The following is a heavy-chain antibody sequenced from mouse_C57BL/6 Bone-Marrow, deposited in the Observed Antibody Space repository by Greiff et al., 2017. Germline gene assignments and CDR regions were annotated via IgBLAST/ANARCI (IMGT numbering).Heavy chain of an antibody. J-gene: IGHJ2*01. Sequence: QVQLQQSVAELMKPGASVKLSCKATGYTFTGYWIEWVKQRPGHGLEWIGEILPGSGSTNYNQKFQGKATLTADPSSNTAYMQLSSLTTEDSDIYDYERDSPGPYYFDYWGQGTTLTVSS. D-gene: IGHD2-12*01. CDR1: GYTFTGYW. CDR3: ERDSPGPYYFDY. V-gene: IGHV1-9*01. CDR2: ILPGSGST.